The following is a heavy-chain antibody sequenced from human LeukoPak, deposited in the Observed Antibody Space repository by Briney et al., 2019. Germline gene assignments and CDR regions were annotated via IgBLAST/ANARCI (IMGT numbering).Heavy chain of an antibody. CDR3: ARDRGGSGYYSDAFDI. Sequence: SETLSLTCTVSGGSISSYYWSWIRQPPGKGLEWIGYIYYSGSTYYNPSLKSRVTISVDTSKNQFSLKLSSVTAADTAVYYCARDRGGSGYYSDAFDIWGQGTMVTVSS. CDR2: IYYSGST. CDR1: GGSISSYY. V-gene: IGHV4-59*12. J-gene: IGHJ3*02. D-gene: IGHD3-22*01.